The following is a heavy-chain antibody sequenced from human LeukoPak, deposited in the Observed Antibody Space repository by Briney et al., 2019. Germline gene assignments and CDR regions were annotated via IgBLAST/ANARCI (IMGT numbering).Heavy chain of an antibody. V-gene: IGHV3-23*01. CDR3: AKDRRGVPAAYNWFDP. J-gene: IGHJ5*02. Sequence: PGGSLRLSCAASGFTFSNAWMSWVRQAPGKGLEWVSAISGSGGSTYYADSVKGRFTISRDNSKNTLYLQMNSLRAEDTAVYYCAKDRRGVPAAYNWFDPWGQGTLVTVSS. CDR2: ISGSGGST. CDR1: GFTFSNAW. D-gene: IGHD2-2*01.